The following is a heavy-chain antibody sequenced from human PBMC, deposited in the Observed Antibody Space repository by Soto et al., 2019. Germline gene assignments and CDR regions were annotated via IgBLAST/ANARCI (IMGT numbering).Heavy chain of an antibody. Sequence: PSETLSLTCTVSGGSISSSSYYWGWIRQPPGKGLEWIGSIYYSGSTYYNPSLKSRVTISVDTSKNQFSLKLSSVTAADTAVYYCASQDIVVVPAARGRDDAFDIWGQGTMVT. CDR2: IYYSGST. V-gene: IGHV4-39*01. D-gene: IGHD2-2*01. CDR1: GGSISSSSYY. CDR3: ASQDIVVVPAARGRDDAFDI. J-gene: IGHJ3*02.